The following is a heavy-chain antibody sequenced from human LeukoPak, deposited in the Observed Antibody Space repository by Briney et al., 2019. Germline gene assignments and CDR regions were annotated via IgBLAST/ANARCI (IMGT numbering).Heavy chain of an antibody. Sequence: SVKVSCKASGGTFSSYAISWVRQAPGQGLEWMGGIIPIFGTANYAQKFQGRVTITTDESTSTAYMELSSLRSEDTAVYYCARVGCPGCDSGSYGDQHWGRGTLVTVSS. CDR1: GGTFSSYA. CDR2: IIPIFGTA. V-gene: IGHV1-69*05. CDR3: ARVGCPGCDSGSYGDQH. J-gene: IGHJ1*01. D-gene: IGHD1-26*01.